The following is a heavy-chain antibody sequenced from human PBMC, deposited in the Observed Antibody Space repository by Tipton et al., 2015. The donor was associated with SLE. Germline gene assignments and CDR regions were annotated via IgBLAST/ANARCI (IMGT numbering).Heavy chain of an antibody. D-gene: IGHD6-13*01. J-gene: IGHJ4*02. V-gene: IGHV4-4*08. CDR1: GGSIISYY. CDR2: IHSSGST. CDR3: ARGGSAAAAVFDY. Sequence: TLSLTCTVSGGSIISYYWSWIRQPPGMGPELIGYIHSSGSTNYNPSLKSRVTISVDTSKNQFSLKLTSVTAADTAVCYCARGGSAAAAVFDYWGQGTLVTVSS.